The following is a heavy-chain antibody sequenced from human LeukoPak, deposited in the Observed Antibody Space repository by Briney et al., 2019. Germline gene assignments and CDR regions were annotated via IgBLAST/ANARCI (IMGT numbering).Heavy chain of an antibody. CDR3: ARVKESSGYYAFDI. Sequence: GASVKVSCKASGYTFTSYGISWVRQAPGHGLEWMGWISAYNGNTNYVQKLQGRVTMTTDTSTSTAYMELSSLRSDDTAVYYCARVKESSGYYAFDIWGQGTMVTVSS. CDR2: ISAYNGNT. D-gene: IGHD3-22*01. V-gene: IGHV1-18*01. J-gene: IGHJ3*02. CDR1: GYTFTSYG.